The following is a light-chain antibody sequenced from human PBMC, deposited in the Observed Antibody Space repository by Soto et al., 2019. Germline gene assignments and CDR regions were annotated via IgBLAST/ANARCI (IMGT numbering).Light chain of an antibody. Sequence: QSVLTQPASVSGSPGQSITISCTGTSSDVGAYNFVSWHQQHPGKAPKLIIYNVYDRPSGISYRFSGSKSGNTASLTISGLQGEDEDDYYCSSYTISRTYVLGTGTKLTVL. CDR3: SSYTISRTYV. V-gene: IGLV2-14*03. CDR2: NVY. J-gene: IGLJ1*01. CDR1: SSDVGAYNF.